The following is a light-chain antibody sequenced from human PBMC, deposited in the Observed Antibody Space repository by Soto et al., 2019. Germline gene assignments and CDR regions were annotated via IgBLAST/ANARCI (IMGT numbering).Light chain of an antibody. J-gene: IGKJ4*01. CDR2: GAS. V-gene: IGKV3-20*01. CDR3: HQYGSSPLT. CDR1: QSVSSSY. Sequence: EIVLTQSPGTLSLSPGERATLSCRASQSVSSSYLAWYQQKPGQAPRLIIYGASSRATGIPDRFSGCGSGRHFTLTISRLEPEDFAVYYCHQYGSSPLTFGGGTKLDIK.